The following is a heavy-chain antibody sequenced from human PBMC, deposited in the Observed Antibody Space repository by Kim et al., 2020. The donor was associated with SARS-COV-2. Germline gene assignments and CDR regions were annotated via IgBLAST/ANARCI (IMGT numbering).Heavy chain of an antibody. CDR2: IQQSGST. J-gene: IGHJ6*01. CDR1: GGSFSGNY. D-gene: IGHD2-2*01. CDR3: ARDRAGVVPAPILGIGPHYAYFTMAV. V-gene: IGHV4-34*01. Sequence: SETLSLTCAVYGGSFSGNYWSWIRQPPGKGLEWIGKIQQSGSTNYNPSLKSRVTISIDTSKNQFSLKLSSVTAADTGFYYCARDRAGVVPAPILGIGPHYAYFTMAVWCRGTTVTVSS.